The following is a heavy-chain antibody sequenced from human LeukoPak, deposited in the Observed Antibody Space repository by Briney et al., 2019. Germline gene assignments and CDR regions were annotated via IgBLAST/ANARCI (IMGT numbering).Heavy chain of an antibody. V-gene: IGHV1-2*06. CDR3: ARVSSAGGVTPFYVDY. D-gene: IGHD3-16*01. CDR1: GYTFSDYY. Sequence: ASVKVSCKASGYTFSDYYIHWVRQAPGQGLEWMGRINPNSGGTNYAQKFQGRVTMTRDTSINTAYMELSRLRSYDAAVYYCARVSSAGGVTPFYVDYWGQGTLVTVSS. J-gene: IGHJ4*02. CDR2: INPNSGGT.